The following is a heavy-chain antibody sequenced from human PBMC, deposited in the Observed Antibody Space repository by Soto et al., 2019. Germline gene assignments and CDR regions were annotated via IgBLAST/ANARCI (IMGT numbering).Heavy chain of an antibody. V-gene: IGHV3-74*01. D-gene: IGHD1-26*01. J-gene: IGHJ2*01. CDR1: GFTLSRYW. Sequence: EVQLVESGGGLVQPGGSLRLSCAASGFTLSRYWMHWVRQAPRKGLVWVSRINSDGSSTSYADSVKGRFTISRDNAKNTLYLQMNSLRAEDTAVYYCARGGSLNWYFDLWGRGTLVSVSS. CDR2: INSDGSST. CDR3: ARGGSLNWYFDL.